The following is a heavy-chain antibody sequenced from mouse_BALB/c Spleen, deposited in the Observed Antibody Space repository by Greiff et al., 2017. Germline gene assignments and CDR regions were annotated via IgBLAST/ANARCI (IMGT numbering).Heavy chain of an antibody. Sequence: VQLQQSGAELVRSGASVKLSCTASGFNIKDYYMHWVKQRPEQGLEWIGWIDPGNGDTEYAPKFQGKATMTADTSSNTAYLQLSSLTSEDTAVYYCNAWGLRRGDYWGQGTTLTVSS. CDR3: NAWGLRRGDY. CDR1: GFNIKDYY. CDR2: IDPGNGDT. J-gene: IGHJ2*01. V-gene: IGHV14-4*02. D-gene: IGHD2-4*01.